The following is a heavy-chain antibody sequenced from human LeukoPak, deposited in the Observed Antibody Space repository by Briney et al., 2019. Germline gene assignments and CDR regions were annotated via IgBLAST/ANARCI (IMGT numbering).Heavy chain of an antibody. D-gene: IGHD3-22*01. Sequence: SEILSLTCTVSGRSFSSYFWSWIRQPPGKGREWIGYIYYSGSTNYNPSLKSRVTISGDPSKNQFSLTQSSVTAADGAVYYCARDFRNYYDSSGYYHAFDIWGQGTMVTVSS. CDR1: GRSFSSYF. CDR2: IYYSGST. CDR3: ARDFRNYYDSSGYYHAFDI. J-gene: IGHJ3*02. V-gene: IGHV4-59*01.